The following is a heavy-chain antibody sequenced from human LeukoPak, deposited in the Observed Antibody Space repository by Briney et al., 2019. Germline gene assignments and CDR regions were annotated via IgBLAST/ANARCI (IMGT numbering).Heavy chain of an antibody. CDR1: GFTFNNYA. CDR2: ISGSGSTT. V-gene: IGHV3-23*01. J-gene: IGHJ4*02. CDR3: AKNDGQY. D-gene: IGHD1-1*01. Sequence: PGGSLRLSCAASGFTFNNYAMSWVRQAPGKGLEWVSAISGSGSTTYFADSVKGRFTIARDNSKNTLYLQMNSLRDEDTAVYYCAKNDGQYWGQGTLVTVSS.